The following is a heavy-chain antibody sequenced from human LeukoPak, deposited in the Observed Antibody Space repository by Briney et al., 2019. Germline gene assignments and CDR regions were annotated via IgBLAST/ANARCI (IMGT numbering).Heavy chain of an antibody. CDR3: ARDPIVVVPAATTYYFDY. V-gene: IGHV3-30-3*01. D-gene: IGHD2-2*01. Sequence: GGSLRLSCAASGFTFSSYAMHWVRQAPGKGLEWVAVISYDGSNKYYADSVKGRFTISRDNSKTTLYLQMNSLRAEDTAVYYCARDPIVVVPAATTYYFDYWGQGTLVTVSS. J-gene: IGHJ4*02. CDR1: GFTFSSYA. CDR2: ISYDGSNK.